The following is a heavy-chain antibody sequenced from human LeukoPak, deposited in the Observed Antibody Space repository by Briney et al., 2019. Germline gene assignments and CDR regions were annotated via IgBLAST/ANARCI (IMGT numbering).Heavy chain of an antibody. CDR2: MYHSGST. D-gene: IGHD4-23*01. CDR3: AKQGPTVVTHFDS. V-gene: IGHV4-38-2*01. CDR1: GYSISSGYY. Sequence: SETLSLTCAISGYSISSGYYWGWIRQPPGKGLDWIASMYHSGSTYYNPSLKSRVTISVDTSKNQFSLRLSSVTAADTAVYYCAKQGPTVVTHFDSWGQGTLVTVSS. J-gene: IGHJ5*02.